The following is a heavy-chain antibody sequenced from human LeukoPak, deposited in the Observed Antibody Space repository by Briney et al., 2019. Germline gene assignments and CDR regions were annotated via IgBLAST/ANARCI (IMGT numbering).Heavy chain of an antibody. J-gene: IGHJ6*03. V-gene: IGHV1-2*02. CDR1: GYTFTGYY. CDR3: ARTGPFGVTKYYYYCYYMDV. CDR2: INPNSGGT. D-gene: IGHD3-10*01. Sequence: ASVKVSCKASGYTFTGYYMHWVRQAPGQGLEWMGWINPNSGGTNYAQKFQGRVTMTRDTSISTAYMELSRLRSDDTAVYYCARTGPFGVTKYYYYCYYMDVWGKGTTVTISS.